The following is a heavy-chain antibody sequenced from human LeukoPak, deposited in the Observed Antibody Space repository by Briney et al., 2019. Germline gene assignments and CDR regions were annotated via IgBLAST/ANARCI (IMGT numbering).Heavy chain of an antibody. J-gene: IGHJ4*02. CDR2: IYSSGNT. V-gene: IGHV4-59*12. CDR1: GGSISNYF. Sequence: SETLSLTCTVSGGSISNYFWSWIRQPPGKGLEWIGYIYSSGNTYYNPSLKSRVTISLDKSKNQFSLKLTSVTVADTAVYYCARESGSSWFALWGQGTLVTVSS. CDR3: ARESGSSWFAL. D-gene: IGHD6-13*01.